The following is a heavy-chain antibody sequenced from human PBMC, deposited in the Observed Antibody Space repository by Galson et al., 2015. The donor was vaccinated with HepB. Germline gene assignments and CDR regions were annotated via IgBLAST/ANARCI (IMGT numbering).Heavy chain of an antibody. J-gene: IGHJ6*02. CDR2: IVVGSGNT. V-gene: IGHV1-58*01. D-gene: IGHD3-10*01. CDR3: AAESYYGSGSSRGNGMDV. CDR1: GFTFTSSA. Sequence: SVKVSCKASGFTFTSSAVQWVRQARGQRLEWIGWIVVGSGNTNYAQKFQERVTITRDMSTSTAYMELSSLRSEDTAVYYCAAESYYGSGSSRGNGMDVWGQGTTVTVSS.